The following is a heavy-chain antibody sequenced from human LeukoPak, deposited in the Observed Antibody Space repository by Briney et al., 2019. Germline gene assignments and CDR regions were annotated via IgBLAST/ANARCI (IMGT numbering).Heavy chain of an antibody. V-gene: IGHV3-33*06. Sequence: GGSLRLSRAASGFTSSSYGMHWVRQAPGKVLEWVAVIWYDGSNKYYADSVKGRFTISRDNSKNTLYLQMNSLRAEDTAVYYCAKDRSGSSWPTYYFDYWGQGTLVTVSS. CDR1: GFTSSSYG. D-gene: IGHD6-13*01. J-gene: IGHJ4*02. CDR3: AKDRSGSSWPTYYFDY. CDR2: IWYDGSNK.